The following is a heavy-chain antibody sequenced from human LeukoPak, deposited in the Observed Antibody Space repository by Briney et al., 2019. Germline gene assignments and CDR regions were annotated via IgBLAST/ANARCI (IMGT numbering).Heavy chain of an antibody. D-gene: IGHD1-26*01. Sequence: GGSLRLSCAASGFTFSSCSMTWVRQAPGKGLEWVSAISNSGVTTYYADSVKGRFTISRDNSKNTLYLQINSLRGEDTGVYYCAKERRELRYWGPGTLVTVSS. CDR3: AKERRELRY. J-gene: IGHJ4*02. CDR1: GFTFSSCS. CDR2: ISNSGVTT. V-gene: IGHV3-23*01.